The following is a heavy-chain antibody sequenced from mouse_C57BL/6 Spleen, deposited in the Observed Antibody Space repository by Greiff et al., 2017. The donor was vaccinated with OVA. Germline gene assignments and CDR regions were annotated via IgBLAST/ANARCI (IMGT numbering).Heavy chain of an antibody. CDR3: ARAYSKGGYYFDY. CDR1: GYSITSGYY. Sequence: ESGPGLVKPSQSLSLTCSVTGYSITSGYYWNWIRQFPGNKLEWMGYISYDGSNNYNPSLKNRISITRDTSKNQFFLKLNSVTTEDTATYYCARAYSKGGYYFDYWGQGTTLTVSS. D-gene: IGHD2-5*01. J-gene: IGHJ2*01. CDR2: ISYDGSN. V-gene: IGHV3-6*01.